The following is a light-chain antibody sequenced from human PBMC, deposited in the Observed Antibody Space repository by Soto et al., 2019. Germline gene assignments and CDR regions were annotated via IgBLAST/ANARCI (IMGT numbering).Light chain of an antibody. V-gene: IGKV3-11*01. CDR1: QNVFSY. CDR2: DAS. CDR3: RQPYATPPLT. Sequence: ETVLTQSPATLSLSPGDTATLSCRASQNVFSYVAWYQQKPGQPPRLLIYDASFRASGIPARFSGSGSGTDFILTISSLRPALFAAYSCRQPYATPPLTFGGGTNVDIK. J-gene: IGKJ4*01.